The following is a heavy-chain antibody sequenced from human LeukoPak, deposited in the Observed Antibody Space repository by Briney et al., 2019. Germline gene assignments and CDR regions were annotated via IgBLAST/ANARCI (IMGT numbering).Heavy chain of an antibody. CDR1: GGSISSYC. V-gene: IGHV4-4*07. Sequence: SETLSLTCTVSGGSISSYCWSWIRQPAGKGLEWIGRIYTSGSTNYNPSLKSRVTMSVDTSKNQFSLKLSSVTAADTAMYYCARDSSTYYYDSSGYYIWGQGTLVTVSS. J-gene: IGHJ4*02. D-gene: IGHD3-22*01. CDR3: ARDSSTYYYDSSGYYI. CDR2: IYTSGST.